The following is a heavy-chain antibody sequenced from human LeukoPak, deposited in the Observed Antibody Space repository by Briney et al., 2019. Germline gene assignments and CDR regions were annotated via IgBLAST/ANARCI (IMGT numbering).Heavy chain of an antibody. CDR2: ISYHGNNK. D-gene: IGHD3-22*01. J-gene: IGHJ4*02. CDR1: GFNFSLYG. V-gene: IGHV3-30*03. CDR3: TRCPESSGYYYELDS. Sequence: PGRPLRLSCAASGFNFSLYGMHWVRQAPGKGLEWVAVISYHGNNKYYADSVKGRFTISRDNSKNTLYLQINSLRAEDTAVYYCTRCPESSGYYYELDSWGQGTLVTVSS.